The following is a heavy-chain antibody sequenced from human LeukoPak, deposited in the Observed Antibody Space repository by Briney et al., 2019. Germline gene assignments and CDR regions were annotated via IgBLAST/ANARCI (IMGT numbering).Heavy chain of an antibody. J-gene: IGHJ4*02. CDR1: GGSISSYY. D-gene: IGHD6-13*01. CDR2: IYYSGST. Sequence: WETLSLTCTVSGGSISSYYWSWIRQPPGKGLEWIGYIYYSGSTNYNPSLKSRVTISVDTSKNQFSLKLSSVTAADTAVYYCAITRYSSSWLFDYWGQGTLVTVSS. CDR3: AITRYSSSWLFDY. V-gene: IGHV4-59*08.